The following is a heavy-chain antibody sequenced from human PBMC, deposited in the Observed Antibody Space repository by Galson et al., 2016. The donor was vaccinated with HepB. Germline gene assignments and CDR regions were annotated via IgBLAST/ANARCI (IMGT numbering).Heavy chain of an antibody. V-gene: IGHV1-18*01. Sequence: SVKVSCKASGYTFTSSGISWVRQAPGQGLEWMGWISVYNGNTNYAQNLQGRVTMTTDTSTNTAYMELRSLRSDDTAVYYCARDWLVAVFDYWGQGTLVTVSS. CDR3: ARDWLVAVFDY. J-gene: IGHJ4*02. CDR1: GYTFTSSG. CDR2: ISVYNGNT. D-gene: IGHD6-19*01.